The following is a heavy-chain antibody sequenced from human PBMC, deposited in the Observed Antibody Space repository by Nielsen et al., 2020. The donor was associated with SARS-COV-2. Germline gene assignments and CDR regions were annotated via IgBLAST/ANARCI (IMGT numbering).Heavy chain of an antibody. CDR3: ARVWVVGAKGS. J-gene: IGHJ3*01. V-gene: IGHV3-48*04. D-gene: IGHD1-26*01. CDR1: GFTFSSYW. Sequence: GESLKISCAASGFTFSSYWMSWVRQAPGKGLEWVSYISSSGSTIYYADSVKGRFTISRDNAKNSLYLQMNSLRAEDTAVYYCARVWVVGAKGSWGQGTMVTVSS. CDR2: ISSSGSTI.